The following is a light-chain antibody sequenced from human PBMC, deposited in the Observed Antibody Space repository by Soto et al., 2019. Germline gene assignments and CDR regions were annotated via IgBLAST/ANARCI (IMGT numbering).Light chain of an antibody. V-gene: IGKV3-11*01. CDR3: QKSGT. CDR1: QSVSNH. J-gene: IGKJ5*01. CDR2: DAS. Sequence: EIVLTQSPATLSLSPGERATLSCRASQSVSNHLGWYQQKPGQAPRLLLYDASNRSTAIPPRLNGSWSGTDFTLTTISREPADFAVYYCQKSGTFGQGTRVEIK.